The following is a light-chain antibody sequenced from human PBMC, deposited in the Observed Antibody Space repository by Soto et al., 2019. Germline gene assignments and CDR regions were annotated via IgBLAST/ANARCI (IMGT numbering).Light chain of an antibody. J-gene: IGLJ3*02. CDR2: NNH. Sequence: QPVLTQPPSASGIPGQRVTISCSGSRSNIGSNNVNWYQQLPGTAPRLLTFNNHLRPSGVPDRFSGSKSGTSASLAISGLQSEDEGDYYCQTFDSSLTISWVFGGGTKLTVL. CDR1: RSNIGSNN. V-gene: IGLV1-44*01. CDR3: QTFDSSLTISWV.